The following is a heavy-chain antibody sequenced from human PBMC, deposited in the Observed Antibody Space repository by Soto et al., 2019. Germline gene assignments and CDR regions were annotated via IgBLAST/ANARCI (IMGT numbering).Heavy chain of an antibody. Sequence: QVQLVQSGAEVKKPGASVKVSCKASGYTFTSYGITWVRQAPGQGLEWMGWISAYNGKTNYAQKLQGRVPMTTDKPKSTAYMELRSLGSDDTAVYYCAIDSPVVGVIPYLVFDYWGQGTLVTGSS. V-gene: IGHV1-18*01. CDR2: ISAYNGKT. D-gene: IGHD3-22*01. CDR1: GYTFTSYG. J-gene: IGHJ4*02. CDR3: AIDSPVVGVIPYLVFDY.